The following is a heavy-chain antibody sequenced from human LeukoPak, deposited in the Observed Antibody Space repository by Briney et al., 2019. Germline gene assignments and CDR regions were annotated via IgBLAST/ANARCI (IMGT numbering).Heavy chain of an antibody. J-gene: IGHJ4*02. CDR1: GGSFSDYY. Sequence: SETLSLTCAAYGGSFSDYYWSWIRQPPGKGLEWIGEINHSGSTNYNPSLKSRVTISVDTSKNQFSLKLSSVTAADTAVYYCARTNYDILNAYSTATDYWGQGTLVTVSS. D-gene: IGHD3-9*01. CDR2: INHSGST. CDR3: ARTNYDILNAYSTATDY. V-gene: IGHV4-34*01.